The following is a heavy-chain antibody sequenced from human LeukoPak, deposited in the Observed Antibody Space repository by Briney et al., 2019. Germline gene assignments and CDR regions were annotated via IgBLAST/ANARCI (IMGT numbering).Heavy chain of an antibody. D-gene: IGHD2-15*01. Sequence: ASVKVSCKASGYTFTGYYMHWVRQAPGQGLEWMGWINPNSGGTNYAQKFQGRVTMTRDTSINTAYMELSRLTFGDTAVYFCARGSGYCSGGTCYIDYWGQGTLVTVSS. V-gene: IGHV1-2*02. CDR1: GYTFTGYY. J-gene: IGHJ4*02. CDR2: INPNSGGT. CDR3: ARGSGYCSGGTCYIDY.